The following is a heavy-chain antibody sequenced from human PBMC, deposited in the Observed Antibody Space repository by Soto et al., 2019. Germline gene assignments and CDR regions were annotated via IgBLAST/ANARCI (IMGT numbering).Heavy chain of an antibody. J-gene: IGHJ4*02. CDR1: GFTVSSYA. V-gene: IGHV3-30-3*01. Sequence: QVQLVESGGGVVQPGRSLRLSCAASGFTVSSYAMHWVRQAPGKGLEWVAVISYDGSNKYYADSVKGRLTISRDNSKNTLYLQMNSLRAEDTAVYYCARDREGGWLVISQYFGYWGQGTLVTVSS. CDR2: ISYDGSNK. D-gene: IGHD6-19*01. CDR3: ARDREGGWLVISQYFGY.